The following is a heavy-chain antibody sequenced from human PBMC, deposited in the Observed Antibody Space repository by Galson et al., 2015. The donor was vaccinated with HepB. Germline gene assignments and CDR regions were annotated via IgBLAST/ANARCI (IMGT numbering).Heavy chain of an antibody. V-gene: IGHV3-30*18. J-gene: IGHJ6*02. Sequence: SLRLSCAASGFTFSSYGMHWVRQAPGKGLEWVAVISYDGSNKYYADSVKGRFTISRDNSKNTLYLQMNSLRAEDTAVYYCAKALWVPRIAARPHYYYGMDVWGQGTTVTVSS. D-gene: IGHD6-6*01. CDR3: AKALWVPRIAARPHYYYGMDV. CDR2: ISYDGSNK. CDR1: GFTFSSYG.